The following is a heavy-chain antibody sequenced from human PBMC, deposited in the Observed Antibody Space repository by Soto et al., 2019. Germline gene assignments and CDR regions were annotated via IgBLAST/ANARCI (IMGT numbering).Heavy chain of an antibody. V-gene: IGHV1-18*01. CDR1: GYTFSIYG. J-gene: IGHJ2*01. Sequence: QVQLVQSGAEVKKPGASVKVSCKASGYTFSIYGISWVRQAPGQGLEWMGWISAYNGNTKYSQKLQGRVTVTTDTSPSRAYKELRNLRSDDTGVYYCARKLSGGTYPWYFDLCGRGTLVPVSS. CDR3: ARKLSGGTYPWYFDL. D-gene: IGHD1-26*01. CDR2: ISAYNGNT.